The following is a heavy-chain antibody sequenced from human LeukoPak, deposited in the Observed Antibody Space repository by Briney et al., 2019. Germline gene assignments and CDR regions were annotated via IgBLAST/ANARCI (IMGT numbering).Heavy chain of an antibody. CDR1: GFTFSSYW. J-gene: IGHJ5*02. CDR3: ARDRVTGTTYWLDP. Sequence: GGSLRLSCAASGFTFSSYWMSWVRQAPGKGLEWVANIKQDGSEKYYVDSVKGRFTISRDNAKNSLYLQMNSLRAEDTAVYYCARDRVTGTTYWLDPWGQGTLVTVSS. D-gene: IGHD1-7*01. CDR2: IKQDGSEK. V-gene: IGHV3-7*01.